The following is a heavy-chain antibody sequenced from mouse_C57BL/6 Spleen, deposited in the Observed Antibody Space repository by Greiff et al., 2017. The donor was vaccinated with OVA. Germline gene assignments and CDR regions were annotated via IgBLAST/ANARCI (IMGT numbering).Heavy chain of an antibody. Sequence: QVQLQQSGPELVKPGASVKISCKASGYTFTDYYINWVKQRPGQGLEWIGWIFPGSGSTYYNEKFKGKATFTVDKSSTTAYMLLSSLTSEDSAVFFCARMGDYSNYFDYWGQGTTLTVSS. V-gene: IGHV1-75*01. CDR3: ARMGDYSNYFDY. J-gene: IGHJ2*01. CDR2: IFPGSGST. CDR1: GYTFTDYY. D-gene: IGHD2-5*01.